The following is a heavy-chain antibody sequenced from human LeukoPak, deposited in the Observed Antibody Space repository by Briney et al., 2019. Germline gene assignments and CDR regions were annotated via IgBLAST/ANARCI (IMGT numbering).Heavy chain of an antibody. CDR1: GGTFSSYA. CDR2: IIPILGIA. CDR3: AVDTAMVSSTRYFDY. D-gene: IGHD5-18*01. J-gene: IGHJ4*02. V-gene: IGHV1-69*04. Sequence: EASVKVSCKASGGTFSSYAISWVRQAPGQGLEWMGRIIPILGIANYAQKFQGRVTITADKSTSTAYMELSSLRSEDTAVYYCAVDTAMVSSTRYFDYWGQGTLVTVSS.